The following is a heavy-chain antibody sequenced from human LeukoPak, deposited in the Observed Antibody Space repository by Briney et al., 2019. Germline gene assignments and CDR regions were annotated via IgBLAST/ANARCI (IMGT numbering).Heavy chain of an antibody. J-gene: IGHJ3*02. CDR1: GFTCSTYV. D-gene: IGHD3-16*02. Sequence: GGSLRLSCAASGFTCSTYVMSWVRQAPGKGLEWLSLILHNGDSTYYADSVRGRFTISRDNSKNTLYLQMNSLRAEDTAVYYCARLSSFAFDIWGQGTMVTVSS. V-gene: IGHV3-23*01. CDR2: ILHNGDST. CDR3: ARLSSFAFDI.